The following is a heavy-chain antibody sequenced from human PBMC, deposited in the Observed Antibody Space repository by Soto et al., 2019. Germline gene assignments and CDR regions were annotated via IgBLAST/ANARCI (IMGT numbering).Heavy chain of an antibody. Sequence: SQTLSLTCDISGDSVSSNSAAWNWIRQSPSRGLEWLGRTYYRSKWYNDYAVSVKSRITIKPDTSKNQFSLQLNSVTPEDTAVYYCARGGPTHPYTSSWSFDSWGQGTLVTVS. J-gene: IGHJ4*02. CDR1: GDSVSSNSAA. CDR2: TYYRSKWYN. V-gene: IGHV6-1*01. D-gene: IGHD6-13*01. CDR3: ARGGPTHPYTSSWSFDS.